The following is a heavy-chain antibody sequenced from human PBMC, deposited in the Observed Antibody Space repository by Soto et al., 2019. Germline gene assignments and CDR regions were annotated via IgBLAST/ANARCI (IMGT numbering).Heavy chain of an antibody. Sequence: RGESLKISCKGSGYSFTSYWIGWVRQMPGKGLEWMGIIYPGDSDTRYSPSFQGQVTISADKSISTAYLQWSSLKASDTVMYYCSRTPHHGLLWFGELPTGFDYWGQGTLVTVSS. J-gene: IGHJ4*02. D-gene: IGHD3-10*01. CDR3: SRTPHHGLLWFGELPTGFDY. V-gene: IGHV5-51*01. CDR2: IYPGDSDT. CDR1: GYSFTSYW.